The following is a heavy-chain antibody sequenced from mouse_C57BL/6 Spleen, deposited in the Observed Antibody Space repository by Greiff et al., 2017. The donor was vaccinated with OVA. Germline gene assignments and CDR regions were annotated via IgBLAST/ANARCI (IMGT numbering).Heavy chain of an antibody. D-gene: IGHD3-3*01. CDR1: GFTFSDYG. CDR3: ARGTLYYAMDY. Sequence: EVQVVESGGGLVKPGGSLKLSCAASGFTFSDYGMHWVRQAPEKGLEWVAYISSGSSTIYYADTVKGRFTISRDNAKNTLFLQMTSLRSEDTAMYYCARGTLYYAMDYWGQGTSVTVSS. V-gene: IGHV5-17*01. CDR2: ISSGSSTI. J-gene: IGHJ4*01.